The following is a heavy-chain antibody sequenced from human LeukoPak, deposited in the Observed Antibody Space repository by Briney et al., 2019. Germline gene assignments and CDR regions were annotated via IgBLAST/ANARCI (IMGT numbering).Heavy chain of an antibody. Sequence: PSETLSLTCTVSGGSISSYYWSWIRQPPGKELEWIGYIYYSGSTNYNPSLKSRVTISVDTSKNQFSLKLSSVTAADTAVYYCARGQGGQIAAAGPGGRPYYYYMDVWGKGTTVTISS. V-gene: IGHV4-59*01. CDR3: ARGQGGQIAAAGPGGRPYYYYMDV. D-gene: IGHD6-13*01. CDR2: IYYSGST. J-gene: IGHJ6*03. CDR1: GGSISSYY.